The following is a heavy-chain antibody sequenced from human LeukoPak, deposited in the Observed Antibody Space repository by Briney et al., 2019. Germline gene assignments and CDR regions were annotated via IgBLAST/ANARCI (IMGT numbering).Heavy chain of an antibody. CDR2: INHSGST. CDR3: ARGLRGDSNYMDV. Sequence: SETLSLTCTVSGDSISSYYWSWIRQPPGKGLEWIGEINHSGSTNYNLSLKSRVTISVDTSKNQFSLKLSSVTAADTAVYYCARGLRGDSNYMDVWGKGTTVTVSS. J-gene: IGHJ6*03. CDR1: GDSISSYY. D-gene: IGHD2-21*01. V-gene: IGHV4-34*01.